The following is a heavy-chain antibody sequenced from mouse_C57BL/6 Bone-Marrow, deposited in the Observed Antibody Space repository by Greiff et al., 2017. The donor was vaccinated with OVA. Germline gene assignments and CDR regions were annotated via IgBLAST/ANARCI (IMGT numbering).Heavy chain of an antibody. J-gene: IGHJ2*01. D-gene: IGHD3-2*02. CDR2: IYPRSGNT. CDR3: SKDSSGYVHFDY. Sequence: VQLQQSGAELARPGASVKLSCKASGYTFTSYGISWVKQRTGQGLEWIGEIYPRSGNTYYNEKFKGKATLTADKSSSTAYMQLSSLTSEDSAVYYCSKDSSGYVHFDYWGQGTTLTVSS. CDR1: GYTFTSYG. V-gene: IGHV1-81*01.